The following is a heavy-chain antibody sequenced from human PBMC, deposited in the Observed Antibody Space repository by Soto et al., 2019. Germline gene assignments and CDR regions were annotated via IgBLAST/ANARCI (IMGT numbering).Heavy chain of an antibody. CDR2: IYPRDSDT. V-gene: IGHV5-51*01. CDR3: ARVRESTAAFDY. CDR1: GYSFTRYW. Sequence: GEPLKISCKGSGYSFTRYWIGWVRQMPGKSLEWMRIIYPRDSDTRYSPSFQGQVTISADKSISTAYLQWSSLKASDTAMYYCARVRESTAAFDYWGQGTLVTVSS. J-gene: IGHJ4*02. D-gene: IGHD2-8*02.